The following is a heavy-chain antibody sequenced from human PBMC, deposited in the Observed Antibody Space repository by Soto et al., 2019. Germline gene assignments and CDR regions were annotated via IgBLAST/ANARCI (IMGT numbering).Heavy chain of an antibody. CDR1: GGSISSGGYY. V-gene: IGHV4-31*03. Sequence: SETLSLTCTVSGGSISSGGYYWSWIRQHPGKGLEWIGYIYYSGSTYYNPSLKSRVTISVDTSKNQFSLKLSSVTAADTAVYYCARTSYGSGSYYYYGMDVWGQGTTLTVSS. D-gene: IGHD3-10*01. J-gene: IGHJ6*02. CDR2: IYYSGST. CDR3: ARTSYGSGSYYYYGMDV.